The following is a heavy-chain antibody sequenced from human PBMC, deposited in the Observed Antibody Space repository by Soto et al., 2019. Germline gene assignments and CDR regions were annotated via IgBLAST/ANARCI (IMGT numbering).Heavy chain of an antibody. V-gene: IGHV3-23*01. J-gene: IGHJ4*02. Sequence: PVVSLGLSCAASGFTFSSYAMSWVRQASGKGLEWVSGISGTGGSTYYAVSVKGRFTISRANSKNTLYLHMNSLRAEDTAVYYCAKGAESSGYFSGFYFDYWGQGTLVTV. CDR3: AKGAESSGYFSGFYFDY. CDR1: GFTFSSYA. CDR2: ISGTGGST. D-gene: IGHD3-22*01.